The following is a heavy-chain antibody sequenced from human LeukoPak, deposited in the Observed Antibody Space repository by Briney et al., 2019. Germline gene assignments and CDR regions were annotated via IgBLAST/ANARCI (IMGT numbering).Heavy chain of an antibody. J-gene: IGHJ4*02. D-gene: IGHD2-8*01. CDR3: AKDAGYCTNGVCYTPFDY. V-gene: IGHV3-30*18. CDR1: GFTFSSYG. CDR2: ISYDGSNK. Sequence: GGSLRLSCAASGFTFSSYGMDWVRQAPGKGMEGVAVISYDGSNKYYADSVKGRFTISRDNSKNTLYLQMNSLRAEDTAVYYCAKDAGYCTNGVCYTPFDYWGQGTLVTVSS.